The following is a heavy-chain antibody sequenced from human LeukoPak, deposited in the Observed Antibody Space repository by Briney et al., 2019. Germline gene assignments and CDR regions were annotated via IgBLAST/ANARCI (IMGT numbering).Heavy chain of an antibody. D-gene: IGHD3-16*01. Sequence: GGSLRLSCAASGFTFSSYSMNWVRQAPGTGLEWVSATSGSDASTYYADSVKGRLTISRDTSKNTVYLQMNSLREEDTAVYFCAKGLGESSTLFDYWGQGTLVTVSS. CDR2: TSGSDAST. V-gene: IGHV3-23*01. CDR3: AKGLGESSTLFDY. CDR1: GFTFSSYS. J-gene: IGHJ4*02.